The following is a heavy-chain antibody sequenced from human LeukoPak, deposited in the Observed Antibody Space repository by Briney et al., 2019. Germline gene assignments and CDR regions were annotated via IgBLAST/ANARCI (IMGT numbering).Heavy chain of an antibody. V-gene: IGHV3-21*01. D-gene: IGHD2-15*01. Sequence: GGSLRLSCEASGFTFSSYSVNWVRQAPGKGLEWVSSISGSSSYIYYADSLKGRFTIPRDNAKNTLYLQMNSLRAEDTAVYFCAKDRGGGTCNFDYWGQGTLVTVSS. CDR2: ISGSSSYI. CDR1: GFTFSSYS. CDR3: AKDRGGGTCNFDY. J-gene: IGHJ4*02.